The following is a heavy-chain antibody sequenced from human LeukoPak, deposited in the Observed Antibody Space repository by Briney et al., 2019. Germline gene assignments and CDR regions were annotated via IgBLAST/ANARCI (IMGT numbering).Heavy chain of an antibody. V-gene: IGHV1-69*06. CDR1: GGTFSSYA. Sequence: GASVKVSCKASGGTFSSYAISWVRQAPGQGLEWMGGIIPIFGTANYAQKFRGRVTITADKSTSTAYMELSSLRSEDTAVYYCAREDTEGSFDYWGQGTLVTVSS. CDR3: AREDTEGSFDY. D-gene: IGHD5-18*01. CDR2: IIPIFGTA. J-gene: IGHJ4*02.